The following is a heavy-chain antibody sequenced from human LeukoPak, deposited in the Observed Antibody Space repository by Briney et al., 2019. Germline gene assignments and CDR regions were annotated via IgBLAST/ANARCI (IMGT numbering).Heavy chain of an antibody. CDR3: AKASYSYGNDAFDI. D-gene: IGHD3-16*02. J-gene: IGHJ3*02. CDR1: GFTFSNFA. CDR2: IRGGGAGA. Sequence: GGSLRLSCAASGFTFSNFAMAWVRQVPEKGLEWVSFIRGGGAGAHYADSVRGRFTISRDNYKNTLYLEMNSLRADDTAVYYCAKASYSYGNDAFDIWGQGTNVTVSS. V-gene: IGHV3-23*01.